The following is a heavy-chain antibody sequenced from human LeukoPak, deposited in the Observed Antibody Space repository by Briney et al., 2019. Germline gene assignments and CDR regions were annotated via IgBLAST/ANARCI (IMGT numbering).Heavy chain of an antibody. D-gene: IGHD1-1*01. CDR3: AKPYTTPDAFDI. J-gene: IGHJ3*02. V-gene: IGHV3-30*18. Sequence: QVQLVESGGGVVQPGRSLRLSCAASGFTFSSYGMHWVRQAPGKGLEWVAVISYDGSNKYYADSVKGRFTISRDNSKNTLYLQMNSLRAEDTAVYYCAKPYTTPDAFDIWGQGTMVTVSS. CDR2: ISYDGSNK. CDR1: GFTFSSYG.